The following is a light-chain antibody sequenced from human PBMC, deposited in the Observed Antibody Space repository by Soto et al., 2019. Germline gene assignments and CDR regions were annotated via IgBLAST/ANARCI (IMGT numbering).Light chain of an antibody. CDR2: EVS. Sequence: QSALTQPPSASGSPGQSVTISCTETSSDVGRYNYISWYQQRPGKAPKLIIYEVSKRPSGVPDRLSGFKYGNTASLTVSGLQAEDEADYYCSSYAGNSRYVLGTGTKVTVL. V-gene: IGLV2-8*01. J-gene: IGLJ1*01. CDR3: SSYAGNSRYV. CDR1: SSDVGRYNY.